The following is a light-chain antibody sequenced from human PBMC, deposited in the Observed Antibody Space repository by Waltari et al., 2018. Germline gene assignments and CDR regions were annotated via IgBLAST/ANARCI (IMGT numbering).Light chain of an antibody. CDR3: QQFGSSPFT. J-gene: IGKJ5*01. V-gene: IGKV3-20*01. CDR2: GAS. Sequence: EIVLTQSPGTLSLSPGESATLSCRASRRVTSNYLAWYQQKTGQAPRLLIHGASSRATDIPDRFSGSGSGTDFTLTINRLEPEDFAVYYYQQFGSSPFTFGQGTRLEIK. CDR1: RRVTSNY.